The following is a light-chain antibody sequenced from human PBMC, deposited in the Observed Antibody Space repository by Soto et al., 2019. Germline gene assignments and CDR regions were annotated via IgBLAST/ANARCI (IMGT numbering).Light chain of an antibody. V-gene: IGKV1-39*01. J-gene: IGKJ4*01. CDR3: QKYNSAPLT. CDR2: AAS. CDR1: QTISNY. Sequence: DIQMTQSPSSLSASVGDRVTITCRASQTISNYLNWYQKKPGKAPKLLIYAASTLQRGVPSRFSGSGSGTDFTLTIGSLQPEDVAAYYCQKYNSAPLTFGGGTKVDIK.